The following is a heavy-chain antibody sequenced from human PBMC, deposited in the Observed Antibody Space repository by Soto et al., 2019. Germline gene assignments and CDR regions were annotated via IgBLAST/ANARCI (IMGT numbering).Heavy chain of an antibody. D-gene: IGHD3-22*01. J-gene: IGHJ4*02. CDR1: GFNFSSYG. V-gene: IGHV3-33*01. CDR3: ARDQTDSGGYSDS. Sequence: PGGSLRLSCEASGFNFSSYGRHWVRQAAGKGLEWVAIIWNDGSNEYYADSVKGRFTISRDNSKNTVYLQVSKLRAEDTAVYFCARDQTDSGGYSDSWGQGTLVTVSS. CDR2: IWNDGSNE.